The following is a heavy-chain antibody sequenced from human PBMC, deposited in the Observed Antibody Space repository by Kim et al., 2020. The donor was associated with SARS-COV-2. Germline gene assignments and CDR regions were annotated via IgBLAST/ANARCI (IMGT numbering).Heavy chain of an antibody. J-gene: IGHJ4*02. CDR2: IYYSGST. CDR1: GGSISSGGYY. Sequence: SETLSLTCTVSGGSISSGGYYWSWIRQHPGKGLEWIGYIYYSGSTYYNPSLKSRVTISVDTSKNQFSLKLSSVPAADTAVYYCARGQGLITMIVVVVGAFDYWGQGTLVTVS. CDR3: ARGQGLITMIVVVVGAFDY. V-gene: IGHV4-31*03. D-gene: IGHD3-22*01.